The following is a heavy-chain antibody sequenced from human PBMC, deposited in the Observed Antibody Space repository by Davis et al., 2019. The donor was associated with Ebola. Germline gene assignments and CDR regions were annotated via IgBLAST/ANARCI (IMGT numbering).Heavy chain of an antibody. J-gene: IGHJ3*02. CDR1: GGTFSSYA. CDR3: ARDRPVEGDYGSFDI. Sequence: SVKVSCKASGGTFSSYAISWVRQAPGQGLEWMGGIIPIFGTANYAQKFQGRVTITADESTSTAYMELSSLRSEDTAVYYCARDRPVEGDYGSFDIWGQGTMVNVSS. D-gene: IGHD4-17*01. V-gene: IGHV1-69*13. CDR2: IIPIFGTA.